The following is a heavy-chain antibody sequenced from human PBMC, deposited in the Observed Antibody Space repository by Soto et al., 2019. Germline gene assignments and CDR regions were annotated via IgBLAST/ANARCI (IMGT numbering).Heavy chain of an antibody. V-gene: IGHV4-34*01. J-gene: IGHJ6*02. D-gene: IGHD6-13*01. CDR2: IHHSGST. Sequence: SETLSLTCTAYGESFNGYYWSWIRQPPGKGLEWIGEIHHSGSTNYNPSLKSRVTFSIDTSNRQFSLKVRSVTAADTAVYYCARGKRGSSWYRGEEKYYYYGMDVWGQGTPVTVSS. CDR1: GESFNGYY. CDR3: ARGKRGSSWYRGEEKYYYYGMDV.